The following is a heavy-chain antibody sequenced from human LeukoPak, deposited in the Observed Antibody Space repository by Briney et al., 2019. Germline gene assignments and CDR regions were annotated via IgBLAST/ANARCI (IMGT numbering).Heavy chain of an antibody. Sequence: TGGSLRLSCAASGFTFSSYGMHWVRQAPGKGLEWVAFIRYDGSNKYYADSVEGRFTISRDNSKNTLYLQMNSLRAEDTAVYYCAREVRIQLWFSFDYWGQGTLVTVSS. V-gene: IGHV3-30*02. CDR2: IRYDGSNK. CDR1: GFTFSSYG. J-gene: IGHJ4*02. CDR3: AREVRIQLWFSFDY. D-gene: IGHD5-18*01.